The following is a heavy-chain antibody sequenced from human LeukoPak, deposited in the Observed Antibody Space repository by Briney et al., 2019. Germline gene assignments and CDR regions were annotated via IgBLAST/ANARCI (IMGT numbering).Heavy chain of an antibody. CDR3: ARGSPPLKYYMDV. CDR2: IYYSGST. Sequence: SQTLSLTCTVSGGSISSGDYYWSWIRQPPGKGLEWIGYIYYSGSTYYNPPLKSRVTISVDTSKNQFSLKLSSVTAADTAVYYCARGSPPLKYYMDVWGKGTTVTVSS. J-gene: IGHJ6*03. CDR1: GGSISSGDYY. V-gene: IGHV4-30-4*08.